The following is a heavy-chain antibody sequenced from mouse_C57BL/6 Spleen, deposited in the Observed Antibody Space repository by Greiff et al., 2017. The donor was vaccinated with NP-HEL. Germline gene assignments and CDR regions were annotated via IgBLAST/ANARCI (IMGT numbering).Heavy chain of an antibody. D-gene: IGHD4-1*01. V-gene: IGHV5-9-1*02. Sequence: EAKVVESGEGLVKPGGSLKLSCAASGFTFSSYAMSWVRQTPEKRLEWVAYISSGGDYIYYADTVKGRFTISRDNARNTLYLQMSSLKSEDTAMYYCTRANWGYYFDYWGQGTTLTVSS. J-gene: IGHJ2*01. CDR1: GFTFSSYA. CDR3: TRANWGYYFDY. CDR2: ISSGGDYI.